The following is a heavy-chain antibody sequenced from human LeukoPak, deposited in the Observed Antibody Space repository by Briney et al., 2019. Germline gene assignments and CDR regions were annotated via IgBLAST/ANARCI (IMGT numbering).Heavy chain of an antibody. J-gene: IGHJ5*02. CDR1: GFTFTISA. CDR3: AAGDRHSSGLHWFDP. CDR2: IVVCSGNT. Sequence: ASVTVSFTASGFTFTISAVQWVRQARGQRLEWIGWIVVCSGNTNYPQKFQERVTITTDMSTSTAYMELSSLRSEDTAVYYCAAGDRHSSGLHWFDPWGQGTLVTVSS. V-gene: IGHV1-58*01. D-gene: IGHD6-19*01.